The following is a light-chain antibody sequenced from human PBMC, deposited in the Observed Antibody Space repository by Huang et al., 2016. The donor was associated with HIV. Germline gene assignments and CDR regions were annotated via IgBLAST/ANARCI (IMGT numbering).Light chain of an antibody. CDR3: QQYGSSPGT. CDR2: CAY. CDR1: QSVSSSY. Sequence: IVLTQSPGTLSLSPGQRATLSCRASQSVSSSYLAWYQQKPGQPPRLLIYCAYSRDTGIPDRISGSGSATDFTLTISRLEPADLAVYYCQQYGSSPGTFGRGTKVEIK. V-gene: IGKV3-20*01. J-gene: IGKJ1*01.